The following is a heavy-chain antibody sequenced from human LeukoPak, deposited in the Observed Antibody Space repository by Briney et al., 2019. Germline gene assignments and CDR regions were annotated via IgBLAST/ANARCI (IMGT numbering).Heavy chain of an antibody. D-gene: IGHD5-24*01. V-gene: IGHV5-51*01. CDR2: IYPGDSDT. CDR1: GYSFTSYW. CDR3: ARGDGRWLQFQPYNWFDP. Sequence: GEPLKISCKGSGYSFTSYWIGWVRQMPGKGLEWMGIIYPGDSDTRYSPSFQGQVTISADKSISTAYLQWSSLKASDTAMYYCARGDGRWLQFQPYNWFDPWGQGTLVTVSS. J-gene: IGHJ5*02.